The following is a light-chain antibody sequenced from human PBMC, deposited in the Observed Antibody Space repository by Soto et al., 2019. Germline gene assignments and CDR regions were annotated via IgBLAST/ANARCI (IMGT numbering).Light chain of an antibody. CDR2: EVT. V-gene: IGLV2-14*01. CDR1: SSDVGRYNY. CDR3: GSYTSTYVRI. J-gene: IGLJ1*01. Sequence: QSVLTQPAPVSGSPGQSITISCTGTSSDVGRYNYVSWYQQYPGRAPKLIIYEVTNRPSGVSDRFSGSKSGNVASLTISGLQAADEADYYCGSYTSTYVRIFGTGTKVTVL.